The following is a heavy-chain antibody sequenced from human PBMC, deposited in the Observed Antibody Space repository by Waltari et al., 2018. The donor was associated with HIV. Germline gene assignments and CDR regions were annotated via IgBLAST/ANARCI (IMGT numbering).Heavy chain of an antibody. J-gene: IGHJ5*02. Sequence: EVQLLASGGGLVQPGRSLRLSCAAAGFPSSSCALSWVRQGPGKGLEWVSAISGSGGSTYYADSVKGRFTISRDNSKNTLYLQMNSLRAEDTAVYYCAKGGIVVVVAAFNWFDPWGQGTLVTVSS. CDR1: GFPSSSCA. V-gene: IGHV3-23*01. CDR3: AKGGIVVVVAAFNWFDP. CDR2: ISGSGGST. D-gene: IGHD2-15*01.